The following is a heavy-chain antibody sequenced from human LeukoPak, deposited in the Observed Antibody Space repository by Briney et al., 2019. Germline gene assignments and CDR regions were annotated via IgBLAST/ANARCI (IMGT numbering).Heavy chain of an antibody. CDR1: GFTFADYA. CDR3: AKEGDGPFDY. Sequence: PGGSLRLSCAASGFTFADYAMHWARQAPGKGLERVSGISWNSGSIGYADSVKGLFTISRDNAKNSLSLQMNSLRAEDTTLYYCAKEGDGPFDYWGQRTLVTVSS. CDR2: ISWNSGSI. J-gene: IGHJ4*02. D-gene: IGHD5-24*01. V-gene: IGHV3-9*01.